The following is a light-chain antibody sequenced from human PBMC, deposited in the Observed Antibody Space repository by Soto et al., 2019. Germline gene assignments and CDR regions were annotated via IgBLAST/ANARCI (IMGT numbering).Light chain of an antibody. V-gene: IGKV3-20*01. J-gene: IGKJ1*01. CDR1: QSVSNNY. Sequence: EIVMTQSPGTLSLSPGERATLSCRASQSVSNNYLAWYQQKPGQAPRLLIYGASYRATGIPDRFSGSGSGTDFTLTISRVEPEDFAVYYCQQYGSSGTFGQGTKVDIK. CDR3: QQYGSSGT. CDR2: GAS.